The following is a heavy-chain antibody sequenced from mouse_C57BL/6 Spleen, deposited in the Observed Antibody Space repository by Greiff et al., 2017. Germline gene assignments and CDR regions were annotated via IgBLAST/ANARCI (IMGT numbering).Heavy chain of an antibody. CDR2: INPSSGYT. CDR3: ARSPLLRQYYFDY. D-gene: IGHD1-1*01. Sequence: VKLMESGAELARPGASVKMSCKASGYTFTSYTMHWVKQRPGQGLEWIGYINPSSGYTKYNQKFKDKATLTADKSSSTAYMQLSSLTSEDSAVYYCARSPLLRQYYFDYWGQGTTLTVSS. CDR1: GYTFTSYT. V-gene: IGHV1-4*01. J-gene: IGHJ2*01.